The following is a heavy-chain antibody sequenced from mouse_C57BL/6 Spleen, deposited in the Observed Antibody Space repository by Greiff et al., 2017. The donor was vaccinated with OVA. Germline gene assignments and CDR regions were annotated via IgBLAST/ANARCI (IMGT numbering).Heavy chain of an antibody. V-gene: IGHV3-6*01. J-gene: IGHJ1*03. Sequence: EVQLQESGPGLVKPSQSLSLTCSVTGYSITSGYYWNWIRQFPGNKLEWMGYISYDGSNNYNPSLKNRISITRDTSKNQFFLKLNSVTTEDTATYYCARDQNYSNFHWYFDVWGTGTTVTVSS. CDR3: ARDQNYSNFHWYFDV. CDR2: ISYDGSN. D-gene: IGHD2-5*01. CDR1: GYSITSGYY.